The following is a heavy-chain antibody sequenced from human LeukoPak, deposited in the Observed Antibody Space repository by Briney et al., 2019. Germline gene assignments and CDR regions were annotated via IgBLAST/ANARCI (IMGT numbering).Heavy chain of an antibody. D-gene: IGHD4-17*01. Sequence: SETLCLTRTVSGGSLSSYYWSWMRQPPGKGLEWIEYIYYCGSTNCNPSHKSRVTISVDTSKKQFSLKLSSVTAADTAVYYCARDSGPQEDYGDYGYAFDIWGQGTMVTVSS. CDR2: IYYCGST. J-gene: IGHJ3*02. CDR1: GGSLSSYY. CDR3: ARDSGPQEDYGDYGYAFDI. V-gene: IGHV4-59*01.